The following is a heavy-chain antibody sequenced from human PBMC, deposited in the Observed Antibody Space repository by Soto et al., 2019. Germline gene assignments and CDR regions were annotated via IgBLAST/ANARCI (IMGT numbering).Heavy chain of an antibody. V-gene: IGHV4-59*01. Sequence: SETLPLTCTVSGGSISSYYWSWIRQPPGKGLEWIGYIYYSGSTNYNPSLKSRVTISVDTSKNQFSLKLSSVTAADTAVYYCARLLSPMAGWYDYYYGMDVWGQGTTVTVSS. CDR2: IYYSGST. CDR3: ARLLSPMAGWYDYYYGMDV. J-gene: IGHJ6*02. CDR1: GGSISSYY. D-gene: IGHD3-10*01.